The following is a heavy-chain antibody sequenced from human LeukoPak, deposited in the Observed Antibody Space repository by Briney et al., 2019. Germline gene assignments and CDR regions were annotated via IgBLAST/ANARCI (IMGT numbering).Heavy chain of an antibody. CDR1: GGSISSYY. J-gene: IGHJ4*02. Sequence: KPSETLSLTCTVPGGSISSYYWTWIRQPPGEGLGWIGYIYYSGSTNYNPSLKSRVTMSVDTSKNQVSLQLSSVTAADTAVYYCARGRLYDSSGYSTDYWGQGTLVTVSS. CDR2: IYYSGST. V-gene: IGHV4-59*12. CDR3: ARGRLYDSSGYSTDY. D-gene: IGHD3-22*01.